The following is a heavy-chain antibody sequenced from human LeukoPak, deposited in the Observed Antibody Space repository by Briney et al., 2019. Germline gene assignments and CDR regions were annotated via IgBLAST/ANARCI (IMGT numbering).Heavy chain of an antibody. V-gene: IGHV1-18*01. CDR2: ISAYNGYT. CDR3: ARNGSGWYLLDY. Sequence: ASVKVSRKATGYTVTSYGISWVRQAPGQGPEWMGWISAYNGYTNYAQKFQGRVTMTTDTSTNTAYMELRSLRSDDTAVYYCARNGSGWYLLDYWGQGTLVTVSS. D-gene: IGHD6-19*01. CDR1: GYTVTSYG. J-gene: IGHJ4*02.